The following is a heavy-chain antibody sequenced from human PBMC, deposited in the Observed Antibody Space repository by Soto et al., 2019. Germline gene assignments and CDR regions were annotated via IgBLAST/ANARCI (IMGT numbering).Heavy chain of an antibody. CDR2: SSYIGTT. CDR3: VSRPINGFPYGPFYF. D-gene: IGHD1-20*01. Sequence: SETLSLTCSVIGGTIRSCSYYWAWVRQSRERGLEWLGSSSYIGTTYYNPSLKSRVAVSVDLSKNDFSLRLESVTATDTAIYFCVSRPINGFPYGPFYFWGRGLPVTVSS. V-gene: IGHV4-39*02. CDR1: GGTIRSCSYY. J-gene: IGHJ4*02.